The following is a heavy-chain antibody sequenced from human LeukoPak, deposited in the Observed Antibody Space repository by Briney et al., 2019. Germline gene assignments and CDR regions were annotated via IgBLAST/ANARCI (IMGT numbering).Heavy chain of an antibody. CDR3: ASRGICSGGSCYPSFLDY. Sequence: ASVKVSCKASGYTFTSYYMHWVRQAPGQGLEWMGIINPSGGSTSYAQKFQGRVTMTRDTSTSTVYMELSSLRSEDTAVYYCASRGICSGGSCYPSFLDYWGQGTLVTVSS. J-gene: IGHJ4*02. V-gene: IGHV1-46*01. CDR2: INPSGGST. D-gene: IGHD2-15*01. CDR1: GYTFTSYY.